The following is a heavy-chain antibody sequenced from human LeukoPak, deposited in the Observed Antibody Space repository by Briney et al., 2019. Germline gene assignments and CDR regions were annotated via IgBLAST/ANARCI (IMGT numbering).Heavy chain of an antibody. CDR1: AFSISSCYYY. D-gene: IGHD2-21*01. CDR3: ARHSLYDDCSLFDY. J-gene: IGHJ4*02. CDR2: IYYSVTT. V-gene: IGHV4-39*01. Sequence: PSETLSLTCSVSAFSISSCYYYWGWIRQPPGKGLEWIGCIYYSVTTYYNPSLKSRVTISVDTSMNQFPLKMSSVTAADTAVYYCARHSLYDDCSLFDYWGLGTLVTVSS.